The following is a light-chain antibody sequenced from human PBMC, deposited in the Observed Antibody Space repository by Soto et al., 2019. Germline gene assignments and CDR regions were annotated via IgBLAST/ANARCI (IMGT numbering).Light chain of an antibody. V-gene: IGKV3-15*01. CDR1: QSVGSN. J-gene: IGKJ3*01. CDR2: GAS. CDR3: QQYDNLPLP. Sequence: ERVMTQSPATLSVSPGERATLSCRASQSVGSNLAWYQQKPGQAPRLLIFGASSRATGVPARFSGSGSGTEFTLTTNSLQSEDFAVYFCQQYDNLPLPFRPGTKVDIX.